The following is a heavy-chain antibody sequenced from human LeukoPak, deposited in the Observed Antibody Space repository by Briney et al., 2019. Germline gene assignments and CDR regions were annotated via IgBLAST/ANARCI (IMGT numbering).Heavy chain of an antibody. J-gene: IGHJ4*02. Sequence: PGGSLRLSCAASGFTFSNYGMQWVRQAPGKGLEWVAIISYDGSVKYYGDSVKGRFTISRDNAENSLYLQMNSLRAEDTAVYYCARRSVAGSLDYWGQGTLVTVSS. CDR3: ARRSVAGSLDY. CDR1: GFTFSNYG. V-gene: IGHV3-30*03. D-gene: IGHD6-19*01. CDR2: ISYDGSVK.